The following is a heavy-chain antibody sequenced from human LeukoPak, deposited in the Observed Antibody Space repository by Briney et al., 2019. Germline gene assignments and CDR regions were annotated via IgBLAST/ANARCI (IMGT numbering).Heavy chain of an antibody. Sequence: GGSLRLSCAASGFTFSSYWMHWVRQAPGKGLVWVSRINSDGSSTSYADSVKGRFTISRDSAKNTLYLQMNSLRAEDTAVYYCARERAGYCSSTSCYGEKLFDYWGQGTLVTVSS. CDR3: ARERAGYCSSTSCYGEKLFDY. J-gene: IGHJ4*02. D-gene: IGHD2-2*01. CDR1: GFTFSSYW. CDR2: INSDGSST. V-gene: IGHV3-74*01.